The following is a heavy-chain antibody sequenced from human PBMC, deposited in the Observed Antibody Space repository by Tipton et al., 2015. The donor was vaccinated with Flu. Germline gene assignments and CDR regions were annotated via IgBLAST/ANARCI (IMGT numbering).Heavy chain of an antibody. Sequence: LRLSCTVSGGSIGSFYWNWIRQPPGKGLQWIGNIFHSGNAYRNPSLKSRVTISVDTSKNQFSLKLTSVTAADTAVYYCARRDYSNYVSEPKNWFDPWGQGTLVTVSS. CDR1: GGSIGSFY. CDR3: ARRDYSNYVSEPKNWFDP. J-gene: IGHJ5*02. D-gene: IGHD4-11*01. V-gene: IGHV4-59*08. CDR2: IFHSGNA.